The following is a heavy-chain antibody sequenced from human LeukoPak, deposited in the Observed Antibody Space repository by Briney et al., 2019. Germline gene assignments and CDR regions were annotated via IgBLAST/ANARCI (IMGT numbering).Heavy chain of an antibody. D-gene: IGHD3-10*01. CDR1: GFTFSSYA. Sequence: GRSLRLSCAASGFTFSSYAMHRVRQAPGKGLEWVAVISYDGSNKYYADSVKGRFTISRDNSQNTLHLQMNSLRAEDTAVYYCARDVRYYGSGTYYNVDYFDYWGQGTLVTVSS. CDR3: ARDVRYYGSGTYYNVDYFDY. J-gene: IGHJ4*02. CDR2: ISYDGSNK. V-gene: IGHV3-30*04.